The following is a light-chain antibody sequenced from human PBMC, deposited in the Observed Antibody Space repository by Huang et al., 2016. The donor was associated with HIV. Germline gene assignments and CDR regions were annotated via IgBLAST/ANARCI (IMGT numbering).Light chain of an antibody. CDR3: QQYNNWPPVT. CDR2: GAS. J-gene: IGKJ5*01. Sequence: EMVLTQSPATLSVSPGQRVTLSCRASERVGRTLAWYQQKLGQAPRFLVYGASTRDTGIPDRFSARGSGTEFTLTISSLQSEDVAVYYCQQYNNWPPVTFGQGTRLEI. V-gene: IGKV3D-15*01. CDR1: ERVGRT.